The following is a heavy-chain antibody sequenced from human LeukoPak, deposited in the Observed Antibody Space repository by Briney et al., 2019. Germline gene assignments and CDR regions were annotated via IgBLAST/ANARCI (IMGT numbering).Heavy chain of an antibody. CDR2: INPNSGGT. CDR1: GYSFTGYY. J-gene: IGHJ4*02. CDR3: ARLYGEGWYFDY. Sequence: ASVKVSCKASGYSFTGYYMHWVRQAPGQGLEWMGWINPNSGGTNYAQKFQGRVTMTRDTSTSTVYMELSSLRSEDTAVYYCARLYGEGWYFDYWGQGTLVTVSS. V-gene: IGHV1-2*02. D-gene: IGHD4-17*01.